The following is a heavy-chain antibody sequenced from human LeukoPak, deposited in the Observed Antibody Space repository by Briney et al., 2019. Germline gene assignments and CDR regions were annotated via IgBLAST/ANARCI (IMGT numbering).Heavy chain of an antibody. CDR3: ARTASTLDSFDY. V-gene: IGHV4-59*01. CDR2: IYYSGST. CDR1: GGSINSYY. Sequence: SETLSLTCTVSGGSINSYYWSWLRQPPGKGLEWIGYIYYSGSTNYNPSLKSRVTISVDTSKNQFSLKLTYVTAADTAVYYCARTASTLDSFDYWGQGTLVTVSS. J-gene: IGHJ4*02.